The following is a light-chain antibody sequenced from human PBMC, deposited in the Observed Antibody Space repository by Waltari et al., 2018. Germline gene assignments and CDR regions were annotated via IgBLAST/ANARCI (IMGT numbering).Light chain of an antibody. Sequence: SYELTQPLSVPAALGQTATITCGGVTIGRKNVTWYQQRPGQAPVLVIYRDRNRPSGIPERFSGSNSRNTATLTISRAEAGDEADYYCQVWDSSTWVFGGGTKVTVV. V-gene: IGLV3-9*01. J-gene: IGLJ3*02. CDR3: QVWDSSTWV. CDR1: TIGRKN. CDR2: RDR.